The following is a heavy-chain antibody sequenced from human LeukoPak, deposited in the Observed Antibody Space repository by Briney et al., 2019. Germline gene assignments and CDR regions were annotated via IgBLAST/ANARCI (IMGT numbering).Heavy chain of an antibody. Sequence: PGGSLRLSCAASGFTFSGYSMNWVRQAPGKGLEWVSSISTSSIYIYYADSVKGRFTISRDNAKNSLYLQMNSLRAEDTAVYYCARGQNNYYDSSGYPDAFDIWGQGTMVTVSS. V-gene: IGHV3-21*01. J-gene: IGHJ3*02. CDR1: GFTFSGYS. CDR3: ARGQNNYYDSSGYPDAFDI. CDR2: ISTSSIYI. D-gene: IGHD3-22*01.